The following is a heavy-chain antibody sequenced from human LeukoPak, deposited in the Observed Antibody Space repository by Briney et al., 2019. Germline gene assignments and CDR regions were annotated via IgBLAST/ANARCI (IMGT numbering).Heavy chain of an antibody. V-gene: IGHV1-2*02. CDR3: ARSKDTTYSGSYSFDY. D-gene: IGHD1-26*01. J-gene: IGHJ4*02. CDR2: INPNSGGT. CDR1: GYTFTGFY. Sequence: ASVKVSCKASGYTFTGFYMHWVRQAPGQGLEWMGWINPNSGGTNYAQKFQGRVTMTRDTSISTAYMELSRLRSDDTAVYYCARSKDTTYSGSYSFDYWGQGTLVTVSS.